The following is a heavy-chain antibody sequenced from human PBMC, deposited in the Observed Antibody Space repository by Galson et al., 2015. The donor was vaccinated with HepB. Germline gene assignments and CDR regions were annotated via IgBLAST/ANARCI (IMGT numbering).Heavy chain of an antibody. D-gene: IGHD3-10*01. Sequence: SVKVSCKASGYTFTSYYMHWVRQAPGQGLEWMGIINPSGGSTSYAQKFQGRVTMTRDTSTSTVYMELSSLRSEDTAVYYCARARGYYGSGSPFGYWGQGTLVTVSS. CDR3: ARARGYYGSGSPFGY. V-gene: IGHV1-46*01. CDR1: GYTFTSYY. J-gene: IGHJ4*02. CDR2: INPSGGST.